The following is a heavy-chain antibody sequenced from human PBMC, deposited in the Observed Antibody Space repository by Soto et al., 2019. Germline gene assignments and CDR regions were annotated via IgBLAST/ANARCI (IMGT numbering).Heavy chain of an antibody. Sequence: ASVKVSCKASGGTFSSYAISWVRQAPGQGLEWMGGIIPIFGTANYAQKFQGRVTITADESTSTAYMELSSLRSEDTAVYYCARDLHYYDSSGSWGQGTLVTVSS. V-gene: IGHV1-69*13. D-gene: IGHD3-22*01. CDR3: ARDLHYYDSSGS. CDR2: IIPIFGTA. J-gene: IGHJ4*02. CDR1: GGTFSSYA.